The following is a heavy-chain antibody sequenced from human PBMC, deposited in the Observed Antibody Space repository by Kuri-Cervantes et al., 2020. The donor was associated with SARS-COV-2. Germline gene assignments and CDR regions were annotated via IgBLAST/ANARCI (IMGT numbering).Heavy chain of an antibody. J-gene: IGHJ4*02. CDR1: GFTFSSYA. Sequence: GGSLRLSCAASGFTFSSYAMHWVRQAPGKGLEYVSAISSNGGSTYYANSVKGRFTISRDNSKNTLYLQMNSLRAEDTAVYYCARDPAVAGYFVYWGQGTLVTVSS. V-gene: IGHV3-64*01. D-gene: IGHD6-19*01. CDR2: ISSNGGST. CDR3: ARDPAVAGYFVY.